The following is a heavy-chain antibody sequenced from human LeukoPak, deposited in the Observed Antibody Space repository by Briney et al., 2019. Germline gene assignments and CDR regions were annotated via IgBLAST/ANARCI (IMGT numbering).Heavy chain of an antibody. CDR1: GFTFRSYW. V-gene: IGHV3-74*01. CDR2: VNGDGSTT. CDR3: VKAVREPPN. Sequence: GGSLRLSCAASGFTFRSYWMHWVRQAPGKGLVWVSRVNGDGSTTTYADSVKGRFTISRDNSKNTLYLQMNSLRVDDTAVYYCVKAVREPPNWGQGALVTVSS. J-gene: IGHJ4*02. D-gene: IGHD1-14*01.